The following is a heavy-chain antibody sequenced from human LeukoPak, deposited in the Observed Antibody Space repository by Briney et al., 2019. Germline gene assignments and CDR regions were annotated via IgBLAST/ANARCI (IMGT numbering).Heavy chain of an antibody. CDR1: GGSISGRY. Sequence: SETLSLTCAVSGGSISGRYWSWIRQPPGKGLEWIANWRYDGSPSYTPSLESRATISLDTSKNQFSLRPTSVTAADTAVYYCVVTQKWLAFDYWGQGILVTVSS. CDR3: VVTQKWLAFDY. V-gene: IGHV4-59*08. J-gene: IGHJ4*02. D-gene: IGHD6-19*01. CDR2: WRYDGSP.